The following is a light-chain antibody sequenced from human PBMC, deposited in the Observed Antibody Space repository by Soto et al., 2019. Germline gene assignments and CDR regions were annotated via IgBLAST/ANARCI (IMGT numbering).Light chain of an antibody. V-gene: IGLV2-14*01. CDR1: SSDVGGYNY. CDR2: DVS. J-gene: IGLJ1*01. Sequence: QSALTKPASVSGSPGQSITISCTGTSSDVGGYNYVSWYQQHPGKAPKLMIYDVSNRPSGVSNHFSGSKSGNTASLTISGLQADDEADYYCRSYTSRSTLDFGTGTKVTVL. CDR3: RSYTSRSTLD.